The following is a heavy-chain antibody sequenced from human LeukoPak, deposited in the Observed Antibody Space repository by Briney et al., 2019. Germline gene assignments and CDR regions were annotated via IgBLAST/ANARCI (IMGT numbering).Heavy chain of an antibody. CDR3: ARRVEYYDFWSGYSLYFDY. J-gene: IGHJ4*02. Sequence: LGGSLRLSCAASGFTFSSYWMSWVRQAPGKGLEWVANIKQDGSEKYYVDSVKGRFTISRDNAKNSLYLQMNSLRAEDTAVYYCARRVEYYDFWSGYSLYFDYWGQGTLVTVSS. D-gene: IGHD3-3*01. CDR2: IKQDGSEK. CDR1: GFTFSSYW. V-gene: IGHV3-7*01.